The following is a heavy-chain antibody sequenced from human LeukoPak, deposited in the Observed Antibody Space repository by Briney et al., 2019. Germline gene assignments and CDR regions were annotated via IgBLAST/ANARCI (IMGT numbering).Heavy chain of an antibody. V-gene: IGHV4-59*08. CDR3: ASLYSGSYFFDY. J-gene: IGHJ4*02. D-gene: IGHD1-26*01. CDR2: IYYSGST. Sequence: SETLSLTCTVSGGSINSYYWSWIRQPPGKGLEWIGYIYYSGSTNYNPSLKSRVTISVDTSKNQFSLKLSSVTAADTAVYYCASLYSGSYFFDYWGQGTLVTVSS. CDR1: GGSINSYY.